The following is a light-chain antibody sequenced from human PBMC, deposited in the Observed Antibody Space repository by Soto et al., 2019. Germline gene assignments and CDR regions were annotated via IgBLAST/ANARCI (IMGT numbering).Light chain of an antibody. CDR3: QQRSNWPLT. Sequence: EIVLTQSPATLSLSPGERATLSCRASQSVSSKLAWYQQKPGQAPRLLIYDASNRATGIPARFSGSGSGTDFTLIISSLEPEDIGVYYWQQRSNWPLTFGGGPKVDIK. CDR2: DAS. J-gene: IGKJ4*01. CDR1: QSVSSK. V-gene: IGKV3-11*01.